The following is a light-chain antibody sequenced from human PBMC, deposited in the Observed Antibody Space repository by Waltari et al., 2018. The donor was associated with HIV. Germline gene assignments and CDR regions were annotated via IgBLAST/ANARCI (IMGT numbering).Light chain of an antibody. J-gene: IGLJ3*02. CDR1: SLRSYY. Sequence: QDPAVSVALGQTVRITCQGDSLRSYYASWYQQKPGQAPVLVIYGKNNRPSGIPDRFSGSSSGNTASLTITGAQAEDEADYYCNSRDSSGNHWVFGGGTKLTVL. V-gene: IGLV3-19*01. CDR3: NSRDSSGNHWV. CDR2: GKN.